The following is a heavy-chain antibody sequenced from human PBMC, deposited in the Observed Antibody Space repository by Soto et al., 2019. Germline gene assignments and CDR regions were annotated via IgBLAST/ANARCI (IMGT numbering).Heavy chain of an antibody. Sequence: GASVKVSCKGAGYTFSNYYMHWVRQAPGQGLEWMGIINPSGDSTSYAQEFQGRVTMTRETSTSTLYMELSSLRVEDTAVYYCAQAIVGPRGPFFWGQGTLVTVSS. J-gene: IGHJ4*02. CDR2: INPSGDST. CDR1: GYTFSNYY. D-gene: IGHD1-26*01. CDR3: AQAIVGPRGPFF. V-gene: IGHV1-46*01.